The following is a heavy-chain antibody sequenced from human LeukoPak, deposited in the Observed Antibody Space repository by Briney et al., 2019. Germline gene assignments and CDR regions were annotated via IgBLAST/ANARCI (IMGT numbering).Heavy chain of an antibody. CDR1: GFTVSSNY. Sequence: TGGSLRLSCAASGFTVSSNYMSWVRQAPGKGLEWVSVIYSGGSTYYADSVKGRFTISRDNSKNTLYLQMNSLRAEDTAVYYCARARGGFDLPYYYYGMDVWGQGTTVTVSS. J-gene: IGHJ6*02. V-gene: IGHV3-66*01. CDR3: ARARGGFDLPYYYYGMDV. CDR2: IYSGGST. D-gene: IGHD3-9*01.